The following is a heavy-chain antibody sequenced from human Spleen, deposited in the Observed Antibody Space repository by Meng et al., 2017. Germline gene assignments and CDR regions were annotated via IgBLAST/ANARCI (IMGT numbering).Heavy chain of an antibody. Sequence: QVQLQQWGAGLVKPSQTLSVTCAVSGGSISSGGYSWSWIRQPPGKGLEWIGYIYHSGSTAYNPSLMSRVTISVDRSKNQFSLKLTSVTAADTAVYHCLRGSGGSVWGQGTLVTVSS. D-gene: IGHD3-10*01. CDR3: LRGSGGSV. V-gene: IGHV4-30-2*01. J-gene: IGHJ1*01. CDR1: GGSISSGGYS. CDR2: IYHSGST.